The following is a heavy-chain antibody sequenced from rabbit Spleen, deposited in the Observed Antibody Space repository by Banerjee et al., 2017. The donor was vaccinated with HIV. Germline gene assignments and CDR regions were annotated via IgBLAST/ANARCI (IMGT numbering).Heavy chain of an antibody. CDR1: GFDFSSNA. V-gene: IGHV1S40*01. J-gene: IGHJ6*01. CDR3: ARDTASSFSSYGMDL. CDR2: IWTAGSGNT. D-gene: IGHD8-1*01. Sequence: QSLEESGGDLVKPGASLTLTCTASGFDFSSNAMCWVRQAPGKGLELIACIWTAGSGNTYYASWAKGRFTISKTSSTTVTLQMTSLTAADTATYFCARDTASSFSSYGMDLWGPGTLVTVS.